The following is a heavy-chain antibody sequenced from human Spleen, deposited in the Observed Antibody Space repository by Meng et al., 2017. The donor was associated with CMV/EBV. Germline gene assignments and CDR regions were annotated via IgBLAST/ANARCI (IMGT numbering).Heavy chain of an antibody. CDR3: ARDERGDSDCFDP. D-gene: IGHD3-10*01. J-gene: IGHJ5*01. CDR2: INPNSGGT. CDR1: GYTFTCYL. Sequence: ASVKVSCKASGYTFTCYLMHWVRQAPGQGLEWMAWINPNSGGTKFAQKFQDRVTMTRDTSLSTASMELSSLNSNDTAVYYCARDERGDSDCFDPWGQGTRVTVSS. V-gene: IGHV1-2*02.